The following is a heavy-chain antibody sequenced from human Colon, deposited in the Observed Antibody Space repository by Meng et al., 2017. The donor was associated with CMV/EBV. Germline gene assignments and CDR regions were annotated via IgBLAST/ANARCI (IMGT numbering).Heavy chain of an antibody. Sequence: RRQLQESGPGLGKPWATLSLPCTVSGGSISSSTYYWGWIRQTPGKGLEWIGNIYYSGYTYYNPSLKSRLTISVDTSKNQFSLKLTSVTAADTAVYYCATDYGDYYFDRWGQGTLVTVSS. CDR1: GGSISSSTYY. CDR2: IYYSGYT. J-gene: IGHJ4*02. D-gene: IGHD4-17*01. V-gene: IGHV4-39*06. CDR3: ATDYGDYYFDR.